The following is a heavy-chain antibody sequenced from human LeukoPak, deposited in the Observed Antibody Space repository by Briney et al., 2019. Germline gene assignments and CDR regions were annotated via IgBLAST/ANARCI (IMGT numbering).Heavy chain of an antibody. CDR3: ARPCPHTKTFDY. CDR2: INPNSGGT. V-gene: IGHV1-2*02. Sequence: GASVKVSCKASGYTFTGYYMHWVRQAPGQGLEWMGWINPNSGGTNYAQQFQGRVTMTRDTSISTAYMELSRLRSDDTAVYYCARPCPHTKTFDYWGQGTLVTVSS. J-gene: IGHJ4*02. CDR1: GYTFTGYY.